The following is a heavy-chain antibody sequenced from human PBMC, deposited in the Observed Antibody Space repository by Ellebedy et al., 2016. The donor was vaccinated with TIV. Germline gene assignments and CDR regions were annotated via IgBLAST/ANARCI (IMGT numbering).Heavy chain of an antibody. Sequence: SETLSLXXAVSGGSISSSNWWSWVRQPPGKGLEWIGEIYHSGSTNYNPSLKSRVTISVDKSKNQFSLKLSSVTAADTAVYYCARARGYCSSTSCYAGGELDYWGQGTLVTVSS. CDR2: IYHSGST. V-gene: IGHV4-4*02. J-gene: IGHJ4*02. D-gene: IGHD2-2*01. CDR1: GGSISSSNW. CDR3: ARARGYCSSTSCYAGGELDY.